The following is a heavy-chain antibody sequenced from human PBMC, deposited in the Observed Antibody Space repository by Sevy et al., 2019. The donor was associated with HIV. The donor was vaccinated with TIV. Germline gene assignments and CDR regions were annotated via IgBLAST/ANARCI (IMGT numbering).Heavy chain of an antibody. V-gene: IGHV3-11*01. D-gene: IGHD1-1*01. J-gene: IGHJ6*02. CDR3: AREKRQDYYYYGMDV. CDR1: GFTSSDYY. CDR2: ISGSGSTI. Sequence: GGSLRLSCVGFGFTSSDYYMSWIRQAPGKGLEWVSYISGSGSTIDYADSVKRRFTISRDNAKNSLYLKMNSLRAEDTAVYYCAREKRQDYYYYGMDVWGQGTTVTVSS.